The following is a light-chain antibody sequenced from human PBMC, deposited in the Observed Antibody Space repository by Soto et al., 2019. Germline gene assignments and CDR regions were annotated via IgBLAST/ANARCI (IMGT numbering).Light chain of an antibody. J-gene: IGKJ1*01. CDR2: GAS. CDR3: QQYGSSGT. Sequence: EIVLTQSPGTLSLSPGERATLSCRASQSVSNNYLAWYQQKPGQAPRLLIYGASKRATGIPDRFSGSGSGTDFTLTISRLVPEDFAVYYCQQYGSSGTFGQGTKVDIK. CDR1: QSVSNNY. V-gene: IGKV3-20*01.